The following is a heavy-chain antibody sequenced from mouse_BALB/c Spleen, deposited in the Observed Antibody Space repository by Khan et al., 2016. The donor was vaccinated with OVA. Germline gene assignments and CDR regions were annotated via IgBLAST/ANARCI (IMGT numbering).Heavy chain of an antibody. V-gene: IGHV5-6*01. CDR1: GFTFSTYG. J-gene: IGHJ3*01. CDR2: VSTGGSYT. Sequence: EVELVESGGDLVKPGGSLKLSCAASGFTFSTYGMSWVRQTPDRRLEWVATVSTGGSYTYYPASVKGRFTIYRDNAKHTLYLQMNSLKSEETATIYCTGRAYYYDSEGFAYWGQGTLVTVSA. CDR3: TGRAYYYDSEGFAY. D-gene: IGHD1-1*01.